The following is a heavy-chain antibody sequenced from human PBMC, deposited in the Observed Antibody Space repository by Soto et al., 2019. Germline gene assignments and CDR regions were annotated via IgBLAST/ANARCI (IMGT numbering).Heavy chain of an antibody. CDR1: GFNFANYA. V-gene: IGHV3-49*04. D-gene: IGHD3-22*01. CDR3: TRYYYESSGYYVY. Sequence: SLRLYCTGSGFNFANYALTGGRRSPGKGLEWVGFIRGETNGGTADYAASLKGRITISRDDSKSIAYLEINSLQTEDTAVYYCTRYYYESSGYYVYWGQGT. CDR2: IRGETNGGTA. J-gene: IGHJ4*02.